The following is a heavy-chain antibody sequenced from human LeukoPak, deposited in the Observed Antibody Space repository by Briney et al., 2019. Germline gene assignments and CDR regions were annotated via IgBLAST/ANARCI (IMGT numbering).Heavy chain of an antibody. Sequence: GGSLRLSCAASGFTFSSYGMHWVRQAPGKGLEWVSLISWDGGSTYYADSVKGRFTISRDNSKNTLYLQMNSLRAEDTAVYYCAADMVRGAPRPYHYMDVWGKGTTVTISS. V-gene: IGHV3-NL1*01. D-gene: IGHD3-10*01. CDR3: AADMVRGAPRPYHYMDV. CDR2: ISWDGGST. J-gene: IGHJ6*03. CDR1: GFTFSSYG.